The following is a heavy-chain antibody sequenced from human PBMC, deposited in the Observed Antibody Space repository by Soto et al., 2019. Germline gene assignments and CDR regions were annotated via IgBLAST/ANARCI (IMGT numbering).Heavy chain of an antibody. Sequence: ASVKVSCKASGYNFTSYGISWVRQAPGQGLEWMGWISAYNGNTNYAQKLQGRVTMTTDTSTSTAYMELRSLRSDDTAVYYCAREGYCSGGSCYFDCYYYMDVWGKGTTVTVSS. V-gene: IGHV1-18*01. CDR3: AREGYCSGGSCYFDCYYYMDV. D-gene: IGHD2-15*01. CDR1: GYNFTSYG. CDR2: ISAYNGNT. J-gene: IGHJ6*03.